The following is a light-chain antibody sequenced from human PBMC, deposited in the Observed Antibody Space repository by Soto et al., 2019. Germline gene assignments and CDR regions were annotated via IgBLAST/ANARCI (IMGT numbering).Light chain of an antibody. CDR1: ESIDNW. CDR2: PAS. V-gene: IGKV1-5*01. J-gene: IGKJ1*01. Sequence: DIQMTQSPSTLSASVGDTVTITCRARESIDNWVAWYQQKPGKAPKLLIFPASTLVRGVPSRFIGRGSGTEFTLTISSLQADEYATFFCQQYHTDWAFGQGTNVDI. CDR3: QQYHTDWA.